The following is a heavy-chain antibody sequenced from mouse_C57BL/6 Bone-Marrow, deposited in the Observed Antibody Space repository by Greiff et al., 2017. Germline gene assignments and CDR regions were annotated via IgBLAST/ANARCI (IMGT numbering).Heavy chain of an antibody. Sequence: QVQLKQSGAELARPGASVKLSCKASGYTFTSYGMSWVKQRPGQGLEWIGEIYPRSGNTYYNEKFKGKATLTADKSSSTAYLELRSLTSEHSAVYFCARSGYWGQGTTLTVSS. CDR3: ARSGY. CDR2: IYPRSGNT. D-gene: IGHD3-2*02. J-gene: IGHJ2*01. V-gene: IGHV1-81*01. CDR1: GYTFTSYG.